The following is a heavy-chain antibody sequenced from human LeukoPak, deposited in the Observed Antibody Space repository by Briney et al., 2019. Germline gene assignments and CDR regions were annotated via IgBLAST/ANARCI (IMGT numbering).Heavy chain of an antibody. CDR1: GFTFSSYS. D-gene: IGHD6-13*01. Sequence: PGGSLRLSCAASGFTFSSYSMNWVRQAPGEGLEWVSYISSTSSTKYYADSVKGRFTISRDNAKNLLYLQMNSLRAEDTAVYYCAREQQLVTDYWGQGTLVTVSS. CDR2: ISSTSSTK. J-gene: IGHJ4*02. V-gene: IGHV3-48*01. CDR3: AREQQLVTDY.